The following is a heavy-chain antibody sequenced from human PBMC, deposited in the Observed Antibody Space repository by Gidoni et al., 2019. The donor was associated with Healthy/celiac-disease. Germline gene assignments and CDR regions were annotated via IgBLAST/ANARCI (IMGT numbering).Heavy chain of an antibody. CDR3: ARHRGRYFDWTYYFDY. Sequence: QLQLKESGPGLGKPSETPAPPCTASGGPISSSSYYWGWIRQPPGKGLEWIGSIYYSGSTYYNPSLKSRVTISVDTSKNQFSLKLSSVTAADTAVYYCARHRGRYFDWTYYFDYWGQGTLVTVSS. CDR1: GGPISSSSYY. V-gene: IGHV4-39*01. D-gene: IGHD3-9*01. CDR2: IYYSGST. J-gene: IGHJ4*02.